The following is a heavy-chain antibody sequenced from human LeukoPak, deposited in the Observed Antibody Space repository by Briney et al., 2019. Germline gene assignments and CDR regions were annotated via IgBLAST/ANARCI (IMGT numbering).Heavy chain of an antibody. Sequence: GGSLRLSCAASGFTFDDYAMHWVRQAPGKGLEWVSGISWNSGSIGYADSVKGRVTISRDNAKNTLYLQMNSLRAEDTALYYCAKNSGRIVVHYYFDYWGQGTLVTVSS. CDR1: GFTFDDYA. J-gene: IGHJ4*02. CDR3: AKNSGRIVVHYYFDY. CDR2: ISWNSGSI. V-gene: IGHV3-9*01. D-gene: IGHD1-26*01.